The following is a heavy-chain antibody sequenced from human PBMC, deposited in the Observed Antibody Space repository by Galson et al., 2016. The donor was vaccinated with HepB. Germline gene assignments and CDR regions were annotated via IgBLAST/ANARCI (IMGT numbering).Heavy chain of an antibody. Sequence: CAISGDSVYNNGAAWVWIRQSPSRGLEWLGRTFYRSTWENHYAGSVKNRITISPDKSINTVYLQWSSLKASDTAMYYCARHGFGGSGFQYFDYWGQGNLVTVSS. V-gene: IGHV6-1*01. CDR1: GDSVYNNGAA. CDR3: ARHGFGGSGFQYFDY. D-gene: IGHD2-15*01. CDR2: TFYRSTWEN. J-gene: IGHJ4*02.